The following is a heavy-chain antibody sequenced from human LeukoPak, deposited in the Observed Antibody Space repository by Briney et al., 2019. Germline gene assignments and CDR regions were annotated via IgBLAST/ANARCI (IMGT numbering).Heavy chain of an antibody. CDR1: GFTFRNYE. CDR3: AKDILSGEEWDIVVVPAAMRGGFDY. D-gene: IGHD2-2*01. CDR2: INSIAVTI. Sequence: GGSLRLSCAASGFTFRNYEMNWVRQAPGKGLEWVSYINSIAVTIHYADSVKGRFTISRDNAKNSLYLQMNSLRAEDTALYYCAKDILSGEEWDIVVVPAAMRGGFDYWGQGTLVTVSS. V-gene: IGHV3-48*03. J-gene: IGHJ4*02.